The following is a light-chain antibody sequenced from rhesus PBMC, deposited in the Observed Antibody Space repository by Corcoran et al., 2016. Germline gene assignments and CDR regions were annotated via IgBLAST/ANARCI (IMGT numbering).Light chain of an antibody. CDR3: PHHKTYPYS. V-gene: IGKV1-33*02. CDR2: AAS. CDR1: QGISSW. J-gene: IGKJ2*01. Sequence: DIQMTQSPSSLSASVGDRVTITCQASQGISSWLAWYQQKPGKAPKLLMHAASSLQSGGPSRFSGSGSGTDFTHTISSLQPEDFATYYCPHHKTYPYSFGQGTKVEI.